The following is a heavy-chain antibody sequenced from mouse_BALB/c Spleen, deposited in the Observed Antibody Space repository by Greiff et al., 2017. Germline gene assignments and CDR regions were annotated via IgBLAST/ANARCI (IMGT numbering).Heavy chain of an antibody. CDR1: GFTFSSYT. Sequence: EVQGVESGGGLVKPGGSLKLSCAASGFTFSSYTMSWVRQTPEKRLEWVATISSGGGNTYYPDSVKGRFTISRDNAKNNLYLQMSSLRSEDTALYYCARCGGYRYDERGHAMDYWGQGTSVTVSS. CDR2: ISSGGGNT. J-gene: IGHJ4*01. D-gene: IGHD2-14*01. V-gene: IGHV5-9*03. CDR3: ARCGGYRYDERGHAMDY.